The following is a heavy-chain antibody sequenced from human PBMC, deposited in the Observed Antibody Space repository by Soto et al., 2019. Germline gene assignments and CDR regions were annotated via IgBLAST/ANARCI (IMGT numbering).Heavy chain of an antibody. D-gene: IGHD3-22*01. CDR1: GFTFSGSA. Sequence: PGGSLRLSCAASGFTFSGSAMHWVRQASGKGLEWVGRIRSKANSYATAYAASVKGRFTISRDDSKNTAYLQMNSLKTEDTAVYYCTSRVNYYDSSGYYYVPHWGQGTLVTVSS. J-gene: IGHJ1*01. V-gene: IGHV3-73*01. CDR3: TSRVNYYDSSGYYYVPH. CDR2: IRSKANSYAT.